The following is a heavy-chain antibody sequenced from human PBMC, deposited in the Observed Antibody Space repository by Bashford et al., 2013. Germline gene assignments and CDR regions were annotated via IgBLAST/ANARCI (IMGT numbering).Heavy chain of an antibody. CDR1: GGTFSSYA. V-gene: IGHV1-69*13. CDR2: IIPIFGTA. Sequence: SVKVSCKASGGTFSSYAISWVRQAPGQGLEWMGGIIPIFGTANYAQKFQGRVTITADESTSTAYMELSSLRSEDTAVYYCARGGVSGSYYTSLDYWGQGTLVTVSS. D-gene: IGHD3-10*01. J-gene: IGHJ4*02. CDR3: ARGGVSGSYYTSLDY.